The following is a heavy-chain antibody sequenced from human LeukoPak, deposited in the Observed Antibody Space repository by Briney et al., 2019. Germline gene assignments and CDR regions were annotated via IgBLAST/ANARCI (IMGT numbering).Heavy chain of an antibody. CDR1: GFTFSSYA. J-gene: IGHJ4*02. CDR3: AKDRILWFGELDSFDY. CDR2: ISGSGGST. D-gene: IGHD3-10*01. V-gene: IGHV3-23*01. Sequence: GGSLRLSCAASGFTFSSYAMSWVRQAPGKGLEWVSAISGSGGSTYYADSVKGRFTISRDNSKNTLYLQMSSLRAEDTAVYYCAKDRILWFGELDSFDYWGQGTLVTVSS.